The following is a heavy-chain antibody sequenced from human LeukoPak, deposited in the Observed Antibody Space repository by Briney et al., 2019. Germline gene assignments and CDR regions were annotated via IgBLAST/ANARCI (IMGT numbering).Heavy chain of an antibody. Sequence: PSETLFLTCTGSGGSISSGGYYWSWIRQPPGKGLEWLGYIYHSGSTYYNPSLKSRVTISVDRSKNQFSLKLSSVTAADTAVYYCARVYDSSGYYPWYFDYWGQGTLVTVSS. D-gene: IGHD3-22*01. CDR1: GGSISSGGYY. V-gene: IGHV4-30-2*01. CDR3: ARVYDSSGYYPWYFDY. J-gene: IGHJ4*02. CDR2: IYHSGST.